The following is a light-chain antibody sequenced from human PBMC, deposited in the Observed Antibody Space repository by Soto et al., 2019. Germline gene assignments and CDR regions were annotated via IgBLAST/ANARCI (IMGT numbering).Light chain of an antibody. J-gene: IGKJ1*01. V-gene: IGKV3-20*01. Sequence: IVLTPSPCTLSLSPGKRATLSYSVRLSVSSSYLAWYQHKPGQAPRLIIHGASTRATGVPARISGSGSGTEFTLTISSLQSEDFAVYYCQQFRNWPWTFGHGAMVAI. CDR1: LSVSSSY. CDR2: GAS. CDR3: QQFRNWPWT.